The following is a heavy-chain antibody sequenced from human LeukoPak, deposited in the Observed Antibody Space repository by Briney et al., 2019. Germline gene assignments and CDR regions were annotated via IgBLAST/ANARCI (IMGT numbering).Heavy chain of an antibody. CDR3: ARHLSGSYLTPFDY. J-gene: IGHJ4*02. CDR2: IYPGDSDT. CDR1: GYSFTNYW. D-gene: IGHD1-26*01. Sequence: GESLEISCQGYGYSFTNYWIGWVRQMPGKGLEWMGIIYPGDSDTRYSPSFQGQVTISANKSISTAYLQWSSLKASDTAMYYCARHLSGSYLTPFDYWGQGTLVTVSS. V-gene: IGHV5-51*01.